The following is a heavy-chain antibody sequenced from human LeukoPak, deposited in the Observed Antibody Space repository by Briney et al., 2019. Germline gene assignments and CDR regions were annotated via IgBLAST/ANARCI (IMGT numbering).Heavy chain of an antibody. CDR3: AKEERAAAGRDFEY. D-gene: IGHD6-13*01. J-gene: IGHJ4*02. CDR1: GFTFSNYA. V-gene: IGHV3-23*01. CDR2: ISGGGGNT. Sequence: PGGSLRLSCAASGFTFSNYAMSWVRRAPGKGLEWVSSISGGGGNTYYADSVKGRFTISRDNSKNTVDLQMNSLRAEDTAVYYCAKEERAAAGRDFEYWGQGILVTVSS.